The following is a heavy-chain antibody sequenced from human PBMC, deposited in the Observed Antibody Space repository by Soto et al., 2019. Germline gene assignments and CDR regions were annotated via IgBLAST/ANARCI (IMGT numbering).Heavy chain of an antibody. D-gene: IGHD5-12*01. Sequence: EVQLLDSGGGLVQPGGSLRLSCAVSGLTFTKYAMSWVRQAPGKGLEWVSAISGSGSATHYADSVKGRFTISRDNSKNTLSLQMNSLRVEDTAMYFCAKRSGFDSGLFDYWGQGTLVTVSS. CDR2: ISGSGSAT. CDR1: GLTFTKYA. CDR3: AKRSGFDSGLFDY. J-gene: IGHJ4*02. V-gene: IGHV3-23*01.